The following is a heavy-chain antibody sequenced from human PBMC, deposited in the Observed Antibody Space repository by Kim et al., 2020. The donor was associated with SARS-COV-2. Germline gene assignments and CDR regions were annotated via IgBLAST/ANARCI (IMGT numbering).Heavy chain of an antibody. Sequence: SETLSLTCTVSGGSISSSSYYWGWIRQPPGKGLEWIGCIYYSGSTYYNPSLKSRVTISVDTSKNQFSLKLSSVTAADTAVYYCARDSGGQVVANWFDPWGQGTLVTVSS. CDR3: ARDSGGQVVANWFDP. V-gene: IGHV4-39*07. CDR2: IYYSGST. D-gene: IGHD2-15*01. CDR1: GGSISSSSYY. J-gene: IGHJ5*02.